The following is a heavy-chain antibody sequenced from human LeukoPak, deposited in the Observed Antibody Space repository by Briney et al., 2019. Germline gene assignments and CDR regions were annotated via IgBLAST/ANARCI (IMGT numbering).Heavy chain of an antibody. J-gene: IGHJ6*02. D-gene: IGHD6-19*01. CDR1: GYTFTSYG. CDR3: AREPFCTGWYVTHYYYGMDV. CDR2: ISAYNGNT. Sequence: ASVKVSCKASGYTFTSYGISWVRQAPGQGLEWMGWISAYNGNTNYAQKLQGRVTMTTDTSTSTAYMELRSLRSDDTAVYYCAREPFCTGWYVTHYYYGMDVWGQGTTVTVSS. V-gene: IGHV1-18*01.